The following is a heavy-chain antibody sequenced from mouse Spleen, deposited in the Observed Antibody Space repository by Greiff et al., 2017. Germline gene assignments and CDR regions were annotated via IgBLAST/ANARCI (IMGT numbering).Heavy chain of an antibody. Sequence: DVQLQESGPGLVKPSQSLSLTCSVTGYSITSGYYWNWIRQFPGNKLEWMGYISYDGSNNYNPSLKNRISITRDTSKNQFFLKLNSVTTEDTATYYCARDDYGNYGFAYWGQGTLVTVSA. V-gene: IGHV3-6*01. D-gene: IGHD2-1*01. CDR3: ARDDYGNYGFAY. J-gene: IGHJ3*01. CDR2: ISYDGSN. CDR1: GYSITSGYY.